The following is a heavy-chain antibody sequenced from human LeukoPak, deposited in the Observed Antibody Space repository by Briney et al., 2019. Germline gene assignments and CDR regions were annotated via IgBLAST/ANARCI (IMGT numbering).Heavy chain of an antibody. CDR3: AIYKWELLGSFGY. V-gene: IGHV1-69*04. CDR2: IIPILGIA. J-gene: IGHJ4*02. D-gene: IGHD1-26*01. Sequence: SVKVSCKASGGTFSSYAISWVRQAPGQGLEWMGRIIPILGIANYAQKFQGRVTITADKSTSTAYMELSSLRSEDTAVYYCAIYKWELLGSFGYWGQGTLVTVSS. CDR1: GGTFSSYA.